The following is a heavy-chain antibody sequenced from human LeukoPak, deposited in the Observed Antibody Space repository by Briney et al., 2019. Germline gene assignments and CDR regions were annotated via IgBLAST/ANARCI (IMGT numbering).Heavy chain of an antibody. CDR1: RFTFSSYA. J-gene: IGHJ4*02. D-gene: IGHD3-10*01. CDR3: ARDLIRGAPDYFDN. V-gene: IGHV3-30*03. Sequence: GGSLRLSCAASRFTFSSYAMSWVRQAPGKGLEWVAVISYDGKVKHYADSVKGRFTISRDDSTNTLSLQMNSLRPDDTAIYFCARDLIRGAPDYFDNWGQGTLVTVSS. CDR2: ISYDGKVK.